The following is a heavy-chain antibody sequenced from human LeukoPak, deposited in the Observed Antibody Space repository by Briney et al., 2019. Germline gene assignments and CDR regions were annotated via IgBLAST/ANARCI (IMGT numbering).Heavy chain of an antibody. CDR1: GFTFNASA. CDR3: AKDRGDFPPYFDY. J-gene: IGHJ4*02. Sequence: PGGSLRLSCAASGFTFNASAIHWVRQAPGKGLEWVAFIRKDGNNEKYADSVKGRFTISRDNSKNTLYLQMNSLRTEDTAVYYCAKDRGDFPPYFDYWGQGTLVTVSS. D-gene: IGHD2-21*02. V-gene: IGHV3-30*02. CDR2: IRKDGNNE.